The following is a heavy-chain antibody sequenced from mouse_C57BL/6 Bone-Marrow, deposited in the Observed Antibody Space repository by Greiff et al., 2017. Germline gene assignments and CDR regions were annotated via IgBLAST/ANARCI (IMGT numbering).Heavy chain of an antibody. CDR3: ARQLRQKVKYYFDY. J-gene: IGHJ2*01. CDR1: GYTFTSYW. D-gene: IGHD3-2*02. Sequence: QVQLQQPGAELVKPGASVKLSCKASGYTFTSYWMQWVKQRPGQGLEWIGEIDPSDSYTNYNQKFKGKATLTVDTSSSPASMQLRSLTSEYSAGYYGARQLRQKVKYYFDYWGQGTTLTVSS. CDR2: IDPSDSYT. V-gene: IGHV1-50*01.